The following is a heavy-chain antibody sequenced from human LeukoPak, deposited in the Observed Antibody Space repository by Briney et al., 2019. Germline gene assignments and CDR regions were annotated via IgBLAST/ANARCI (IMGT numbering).Heavy chain of an antibody. CDR1: GYSFTSYW. Sequence: GESLKISCKGSGYSFTSYWIGWVRQMPGKGLEWMGIIYPGDSDTRYSPSFQGQVTISADKSISTAYLQWSSLKASDTAMYYRARLDGYCSSTSCRLGDYWGQGTLVTVSS. CDR2: IYPGDSDT. D-gene: IGHD2-2*03. V-gene: IGHV5-51*01. J-gene: IGHJ4*02. CDR3: ARLDGYCSSTSCRLGDY.